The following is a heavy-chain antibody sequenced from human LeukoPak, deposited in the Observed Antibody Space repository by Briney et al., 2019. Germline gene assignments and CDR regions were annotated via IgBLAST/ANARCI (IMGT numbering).Heavy chain of an antibody. CDR1: GFTFITYA. J-gene: IGHJ5*02. D-gene: IGHD3-10*01. CDR2: ISGSGTGGRT. Sequence: AGGSLRLSCAASGFTFITYAMSWVRQAPGKGLEWVSGISGSGTGGRTYYADSVKGRFTISRDNAKNSLYLQMNSLRAEDTAVYYCARDYYGSGHNWFDPWGQGTLVTVSS. CDR3: ARDYYGSGHNWFDP. V-gene: IGHV3-23*01.